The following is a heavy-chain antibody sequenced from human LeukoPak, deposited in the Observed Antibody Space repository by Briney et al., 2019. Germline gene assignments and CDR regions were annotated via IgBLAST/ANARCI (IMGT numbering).Heavy chain of an antibody. CDR3: PRIAWGANFDY. CDR1: GFSLSTSGMR. J-gene: IGHJ4*02. V-gene: IGHV2-70*04. CDR2: IDWDDDK. Sequence: SGPALVKPTQTLTLTCTFSGFSLSTSGMRVGWIRQPPGKALEWLARIDWDDDKFYSTSLKTRLTISKDTSKNQVVLTLTNLAPGEKATYFCPRIAWGANFDYWGQGTLVTVSS. D-gene: IGHD7-27*01.